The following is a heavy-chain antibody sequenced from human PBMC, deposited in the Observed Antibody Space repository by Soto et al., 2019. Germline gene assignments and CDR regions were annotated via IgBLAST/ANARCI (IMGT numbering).Heavy chain of an antibody. Sequence: GGSLTLSCAASGFTFTIYGMRWFRRAPGQGLERVAVISGDGSNNYYADSVKGRFTISRDNSKNTLYLQMNSLRAEDTAVYYCAKGLEGSFYDFWSGYYTGGVWSFDYWGQGTLVTVSS. CDR2: ISGDGSNN. CDR1: GFTFTIYG. J-gene: IGHJ4*02. CDR3: AKGLEGSFYDFWSGYYTGGVWSFDY. D-gene: IGHD3-3*01. V-gene: IGHV3-30*18.